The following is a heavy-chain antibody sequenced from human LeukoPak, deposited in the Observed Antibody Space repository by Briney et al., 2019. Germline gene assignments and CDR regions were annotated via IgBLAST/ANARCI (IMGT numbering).Heavy chain of an antibody. D-gene: IGHD6-19*01. CDR2: FSWDGGST. V-gene: IGHV3-43D*03. CDR1: GFTFDDYA. CDR3: AKETEQWLGNYYYGLDV. Sequence: GGSLRLSCAASGFTFDDYAMRWVRQSPGPGLEWVSLFSWDGGSTYYADSVKGRFTISRDSSKNSLYLQMNSLRAEDTAFYYCAKETEQWLGNYYYGLDVWGQGTTVTVSS. J-gene: IGHJ6*02.